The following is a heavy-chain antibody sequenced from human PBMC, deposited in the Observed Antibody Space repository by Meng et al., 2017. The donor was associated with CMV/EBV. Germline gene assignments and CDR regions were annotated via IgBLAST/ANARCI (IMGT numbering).Heavy chain of an antibody. D-gene: IGHD2-15*01. V-gene: IGHV4-30-4*08. CDR3: ARVYCSGGSCYGNWFDP. CDR1: GGSISSGDYY. Sequence: VPLQGSGPGLVKPSQTLYLTCPGSGGSISSGDYYWSWIRQPPGKGLEWIGYIYYSGSTYYNPSLKSRVTISVDTSKNQFSLKLSSVTAADTAVYYCARVYCSGGSCYGNWFDPWGQGTLVTVSS. CDR2: IYYSGST. J-gene: IGHJ5*02.